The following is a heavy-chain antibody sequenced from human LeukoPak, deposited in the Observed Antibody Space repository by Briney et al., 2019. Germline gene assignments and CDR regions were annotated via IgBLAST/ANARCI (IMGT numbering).Heavy chain of an antibody. V-gene: IGHV3-7*01. J-gene: IGHJ4*02. D-gene: IGHD6-6*01. Sequence: GGSLRLSCAASGFTFSSYWMSWVRQAPGKGLEWVANIKQDGSEKYYVDSEKGRFTISRDNAKNSLYLQMNSLRAEDTAVYYCARDPSSSSAFLDYWGQGTLVTVSS. CDR3: ARDPSSSSAFLDY. CDR1: GFTFSSYW. CDR2: IKQDGSEK.